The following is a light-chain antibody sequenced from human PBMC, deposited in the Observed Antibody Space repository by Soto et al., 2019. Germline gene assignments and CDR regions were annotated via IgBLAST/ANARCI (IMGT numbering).Light chain of an antibody. CDR1: QGVSSN. CDR2: RAS. J-gene: IGKJ5*01. V-gene: IGKV3-15*01. CDR3: QQYKNWPL. Sequence: EIVLTQSPATLSSFPGDRVTLSCRASQGVSSNSAWYQQKPGQAPRLLIYRASTRATGIPARFSGSGGGTDFTLTISSVQSEDFAVYYCQQYKNWPLFGQGTRLEIK.